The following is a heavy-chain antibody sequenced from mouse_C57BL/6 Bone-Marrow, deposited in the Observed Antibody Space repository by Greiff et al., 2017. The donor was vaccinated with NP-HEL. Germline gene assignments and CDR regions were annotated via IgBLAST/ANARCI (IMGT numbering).Heavy chain of an antibody. Sequence: QVQLQQPGAERVKPGASVKLSCKASGYTFTTYWMQWVKQRPGQGLEWIGEIDPSDSYTNYNQKFKGKATLTVDTSSSTAYMQLSSLTSEDSAVYYCARKAYYGRSYEFAYWGQGTLDTVSA. D-gene: IGHD1-1*01. V-gene: IGHV1-50*01. CDR1: GYTFTTYW. CDR2: IDPSDSYT. CDR3: ARKAYYGRSYEFAY. J-gene: IGHJ3*01.